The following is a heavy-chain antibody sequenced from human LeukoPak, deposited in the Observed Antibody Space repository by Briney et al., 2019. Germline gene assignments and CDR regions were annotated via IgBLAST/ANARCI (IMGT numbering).Heavy chain of an antibody. CDR1: GGSFSGYY. J-gene: IGHJ4*02. CDR2: INHSGST. V-gene: IGHV4-34*01. D-gene: IGHD6-13*01. CDR3: ARDLGEWYSSSWPSDY. Sequence: SETLSLTCAVYGGSFSGYYWSWIRQPPGKGLEWIGEINHSGSTNYNPSLKSRVTISVDTSKNQFSLKLSSVTAADTAVYYCARDLGEWYSSSWPSDYWGQGTLVIVSS.